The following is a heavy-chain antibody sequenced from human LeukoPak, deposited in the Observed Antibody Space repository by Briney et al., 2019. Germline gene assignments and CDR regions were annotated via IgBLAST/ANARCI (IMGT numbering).Heavy chain of an antibody. J-gene: IGHJ4*02. Sequence: SETLSLTCTVSGGSISNYYWSWIRQPPGKGLEWIGYIYYSGSTNYNPSLKSRVTISVDTSKNQFSLKLNSVTAADTALYYCARHSLQQLVYFDYWGQGTLVIVSS. V-gene: IGHV4-59*08. D-gene: IGHD6-13*01. CDR3: ARHSLQQLVYFDY. CDR1: GGSISNYY. CDR2: IYYSGST.